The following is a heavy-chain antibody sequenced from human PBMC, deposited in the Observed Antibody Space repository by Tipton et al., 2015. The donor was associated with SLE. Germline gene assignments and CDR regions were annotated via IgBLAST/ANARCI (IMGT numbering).Heavy chain of an antibody. V-gene: IGHV4-4*09. CDR2: IYTSGKT. J-gene: IGHJ4*02. CDR1: GGSFSDYY. Sequence: TLSLTCSVSGGSFSDYYWSWIRQSPGRGLEWIGYIYTSGKTYFNPSLKSRLTFSIDTSKSHSSLKLNSVTAADTAVYYCARRRSHDYNQEGVYFDYWGQGTLVTVSS. D-gene: IGHD5-24*01. CDR3: ARRRSHDYNQEGVYFDY.